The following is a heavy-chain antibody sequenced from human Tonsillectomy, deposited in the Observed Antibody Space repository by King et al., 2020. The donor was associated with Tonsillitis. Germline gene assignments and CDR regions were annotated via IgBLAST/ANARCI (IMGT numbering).Heavy chain of an antibody. J-gene: IGHJ4*02. D-gene: IGHD3-10*01. V-gene: IGHV3-23*04. Sequence: VQLVESGGGLVQPGGSLRLSCAASGFTFSTYAMTWVRQAPGKGLEWVSAISNSDCSTYYADSVKGRFTISRANSKNTLYLQMNSLRAEDTAVYYCAKDRASYGSGSYSPWGQGTLVTVSS. CDR3: AKDRASYGSGSYSP. CDR1: GFTFSTYA. CDR2: ISNSDCST.